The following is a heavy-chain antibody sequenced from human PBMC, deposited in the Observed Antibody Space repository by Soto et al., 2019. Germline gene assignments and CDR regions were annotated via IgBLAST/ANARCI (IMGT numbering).Heavy chain of an antibody. J-gene: IGHJ6*02. CDR3: ARVTVTDYYYYYGMDV. CDR2: IDWDDDK. V-gene: IGHV2-70*01. CDR1: GFSLSTSGMC. Sequence: GSGPTLVNPTQTLTLTCTFSGFSLSTSGMCVSWIRQPPGKALEWLALIDWDDDKYYSTSLKTRLTISKDTSKNQVVLTMTNMDPVDTATYYCARVTVTDYYYYYGMDVWGQGTTVTVSS. D-gene: IGHD4-4*01.